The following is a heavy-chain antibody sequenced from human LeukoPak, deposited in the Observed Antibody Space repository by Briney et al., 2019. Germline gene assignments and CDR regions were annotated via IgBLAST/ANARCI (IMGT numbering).Heavy chain of an antibody. Sequence: GGSLRLSCAASGFTFSSYSMNWVRQAPGKGLEWVSSISSSSSYIHYADSVKGRFTISRDNAKNSLYLQMNSLRAEDTAVYYCAKDSGSSSWYYFDYWGQGTLVTVSS. CDR3: AKDSGSSSWYYFDY. D-gene: IGHD6-13*01. CDR2: ISSSSSYI. V-gene: IGHV3-21*01. CDR1: GFTFSSYS. J-gene: IGHJ4*02.